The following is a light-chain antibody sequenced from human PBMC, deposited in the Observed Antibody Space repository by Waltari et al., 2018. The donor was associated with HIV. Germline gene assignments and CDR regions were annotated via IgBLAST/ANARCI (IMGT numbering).Light chain of an antibody. V-gene: IGLV3-21*01. CDR3: QVWDSSNHHVV. Sequence: SYVLTQPPSVSVAPGTAATISCDGWNLVSKSVHWYKQHAGQAPVLVIRFNSDRPSGIPDRFSGSNSGNTATLTITRVEVGDEADYYCQVWDSSNHHVVFGGGTELTVL. J-gene: IGLJ3*02. CDR1: NLVSKS. CDR2: FNS.